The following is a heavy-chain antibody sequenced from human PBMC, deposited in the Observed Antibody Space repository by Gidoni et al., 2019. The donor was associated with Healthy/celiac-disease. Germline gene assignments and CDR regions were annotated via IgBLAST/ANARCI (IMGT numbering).Heavy chain of an antibody. CDR2: IKQDGSEK. CDR3: ARDLCHACIAAEGNWFDP. CDR1: GFTFSSYW. D-gene: IGHD6-13*01. V-gene: IGHV3-7*03. J-gene: IGHJ5*02. Sequence: EVQLVESGGGLVQPGGSLRLSCAASGFTFSSYWMSWVRQAPGKGLEWVANIKQDGSEKYYVDSVKGRFTISRDNAKNSLYLQMNSLRAEDTAVYYCARDLCHACIAAEGNWFDPWGQGTLVTVSS.